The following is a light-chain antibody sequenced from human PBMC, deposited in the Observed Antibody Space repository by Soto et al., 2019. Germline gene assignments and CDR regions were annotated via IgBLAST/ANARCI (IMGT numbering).Light chain of an antibody. CDR3: QSYNSAPCT. CDR1: EDLADY. Sequence: DIPMTLSPSSLSASVGDRVTSTCRASEDLADYLSWSQQRPVQLPHLLFYAASTLQSGVPSRFTGSVAGTDFPLTITGLQPEESATYYRQSYNSAPCTFGRGTKGDIK. CDR2: AAS. J-gene: IGKJ1*01. V-gene: IGKV1-27*01.